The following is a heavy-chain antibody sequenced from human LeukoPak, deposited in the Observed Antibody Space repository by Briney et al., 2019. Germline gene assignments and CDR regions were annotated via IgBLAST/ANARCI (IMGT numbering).Heavy chain of an antibody. D-gene: IGHD2-2*01. CDR1: GFTFSSYS. CDR2: ISSSSSYI. Sequence: GGSLRLSCAASGFTFSSYSMNWVRQAPGKGLEWVLSISSSSSYIYYADSVKGRFTISRDNAKNSLYLQMNSLRAEDTAVYYCARGILPIVVVPAATFEPWGQGTLVTASS. CDR3: ARGILPIVVVPAATFEP. V-gene: IGHV3-21*01. J-gene: IGHJ5*02.